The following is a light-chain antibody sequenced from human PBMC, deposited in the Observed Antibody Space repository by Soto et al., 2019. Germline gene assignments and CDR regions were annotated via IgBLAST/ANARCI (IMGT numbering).Light chain of an antibody. CDR1: QSLVHSDGIAY. CDR3: MQGTHWPIT. V-gene: IGKV2-30*02. CDR2: KVS. Sequence: DVGMTQSPLSLPVTLGQPASISCRSNQSLVHSDGIAYFSWLQQRPGRSPRRLIYKVSNRDSGGPARFSGSGSGTDFALKISRVEAEDVGVYYCMQGTHWPITFGQGTLREIK. J-gene: IGKJ5*01.